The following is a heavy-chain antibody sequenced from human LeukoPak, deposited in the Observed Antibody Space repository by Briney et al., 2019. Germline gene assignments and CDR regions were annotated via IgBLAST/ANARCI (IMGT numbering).Heavy chain of an antibody. CDR1: GDSIGSYF. CDR3: ARGPYSSTSTYNSYYYGMDV. CDR2: IYYTGST. Sequence: PSETLSLTCTVSGDSIGSYFWTWIRQPPGKGLEWIGYIYYTGSTNYNPSLKSRVTISVDTSKNQFSLKLTSVTAADTAVYYCARGPYSSTSTYNSYYYGMDVWGQGTTVTVTS. J-gene: IGHJ6*02. D-gene: IGHD6-13*01. V-gene: IGHV4-59*01.